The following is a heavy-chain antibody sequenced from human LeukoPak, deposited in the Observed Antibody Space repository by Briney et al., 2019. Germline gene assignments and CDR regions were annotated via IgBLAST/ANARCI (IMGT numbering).Heavy chain of an antibody. CDR2: ISYDGSNK. J-gene: IGHJ4*02. CDR1: GFTFSSYA. Sequence: GRSLRLSCAASGFTFSSYAMHWVRQAPGKGLEWVAVISYDGSNKYYADFVKGRFTISRDNSKNTLYLQMNSLRAEDTAVYYCARAGGRIGNDILTGYFGYWGQGTLVTVSS. V-gene: IGHV3-30*04. D-gene: IGHD3-9*01. CDR3: ARAGGRIGNDILTGYFGY.